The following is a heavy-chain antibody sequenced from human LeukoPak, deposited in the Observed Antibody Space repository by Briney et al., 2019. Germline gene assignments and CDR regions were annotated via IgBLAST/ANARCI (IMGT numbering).Heavy chain of an antibody. CDR1: GYSFTSYW. V-gene: IGHV5-51*01. CDR3: ARQFGLARQDTAMDLGY. D-gene: IGHD5-18*01. J-gene: IGHJ4*02. Sequence: GESLKISCKGSGYSFTSYWIGWVRQMPGKGLEWMGIIYPGDSDTRYSPSFQGQVTISADKSISTAYLQWSSLKASDTAMYYCARQFGLARQDTAMDLGYWGQGTLVTVSS. CDR2: IYPGDSDT.